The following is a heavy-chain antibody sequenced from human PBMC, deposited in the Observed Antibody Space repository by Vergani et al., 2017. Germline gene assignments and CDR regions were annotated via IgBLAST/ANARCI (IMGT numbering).Heavy chain of an antibody. V-gene: IGHV4-39*07. CDR2: IYHSGST. J-gene: IGHJ6*02. CDR3: ASVLKYYYDRRGDAGDGMDV. D-gene: IGHD3-22*01. CDR1: GGSISSSSYY. Sequence: QVQLQESGPGLVKPSETLSLTRTVSGGSISSSSYYWGWIRQPPGKGLEWIWSIYHSGSTYYNPSLKSRGTISVDRSKNQLSLKRSSVTAADTAVYYCASVLKYYYDRRGDAGDGMDVWGQ.